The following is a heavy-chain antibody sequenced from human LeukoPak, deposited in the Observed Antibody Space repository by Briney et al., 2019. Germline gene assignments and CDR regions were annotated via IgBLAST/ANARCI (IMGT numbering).Heavy chain of an antibody. CDR2: ISYDGSNK. D-gene: IGHD6-19*01. Sequence: GGSLRLSCAASGFTFSSYAMHWVRQAPGKGLEWVAVISYDGSNKYYADSVKGRFTISRDNSKNTLYLQMNSLGAEDTAVYYCGAVAGNVDYWGQGTLVTVSS. J-gene: IGHJ4*02. CDR3: GAVAGNVDY. V-gene: IGHV3-30*04. CDR1: GFTFSSYA.